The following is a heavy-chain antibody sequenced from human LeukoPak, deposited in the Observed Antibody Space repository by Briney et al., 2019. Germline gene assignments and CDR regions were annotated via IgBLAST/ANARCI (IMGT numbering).Heavy chain of an antibody. V-gene: IGHV4-39*01. J-gene: IGHJ1*01. CDR3: ARVGWFGELLPLQH. Sequence: SETLSLTCTVSGGSISSSSYYWGWIRQPPGKGLEWIGSIYYSGSTYYAPSLKSRVTISVDTSKNQFSLKLSSVTAADTAVYYCARVGWFGELLPLQHWGQGTLVTVSS. CDR2: IYYSGST. D-gene: IGHD3-10*01. CDR1: GGSISSSSYY.